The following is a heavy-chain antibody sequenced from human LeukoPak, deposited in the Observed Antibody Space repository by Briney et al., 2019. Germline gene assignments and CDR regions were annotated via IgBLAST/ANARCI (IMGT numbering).Heavy chain of an antibody. CDR2: MNPNSGNT. Sequence: ASVKVSCKASGYTFTSYDINWVRQATGQGLEWMGWMNPNSGNTGYAQKFQGRVTMTRNTSISTAYMELSSLRSEDTAVYYCARADVLLWFGDSWFDPWGQGTLVTVSS. J-gene: IGHJ5*02. CDR3: ARADVLLWFGDSWFDP. D-gene: IGHD3-10*01. CDR1: GYTFTSYD. V-gene: IGHV1-8*01.